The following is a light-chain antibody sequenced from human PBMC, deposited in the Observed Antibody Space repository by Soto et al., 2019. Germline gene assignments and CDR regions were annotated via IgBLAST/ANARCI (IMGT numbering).Light chain of an antibody. Sequence: QSVLTQPPSASGSPGQSVTISCTGTSSDVGGYNYVSWYQQHPGKAQKLMIYEVSKRPSGVPDRFSGSKSGNTASLTVSGLQAEDEADYYCSSYAGSNNYVFGTGAKVTVL. CDR1: SSDVGGYNY. V-gene: IGLV2-8*01. J-gene: IGLJ1*01. CDR3: SSYAGSNNYV. CDR2: EVS.